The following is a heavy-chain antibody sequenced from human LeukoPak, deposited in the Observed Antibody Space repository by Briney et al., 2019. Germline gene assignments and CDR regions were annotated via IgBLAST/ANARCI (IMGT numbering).Heavy chain of an antibody. CDR1: GYTFTSYD. CDR2: MNPNSGNT. D-gene: IGHD3-22*01. CDR3: ARGPRYYYDSSGYRDY. Sequence: ASVKVSCKASGYTFTSYDINWVRQATGQGLEWMGWMNPNSGNTGYAQKFQGRVTMTRNTSISTAYMELSSLRSEDTPVYYCARGPRYYYDSSGYRDYWGQGTLVTVSS. V-gene: IGHV1-8*01. J-gene: IGHJ4*02.